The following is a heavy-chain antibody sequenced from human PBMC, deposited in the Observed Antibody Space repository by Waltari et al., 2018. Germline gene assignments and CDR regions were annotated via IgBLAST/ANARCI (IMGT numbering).Heavy chain of an antibody. D-gene: IGHD2-2*02. CDR2: IYTSGST. CDR1: GGSISSYY. Sequence: QVQLQESGPGLVKPSETLSLTCTVSGGSISSYYWSWIRQPAGQGLEWIGRIYTSGSTNYNPSLKSRVTMSVDTSKNQFSLKLSSVTAADTAVYYCARDRLYCSSTSCYMGAFDIWGQGTMVTVSS. CDR3: ARDRLYCSSTSCYMGAFDI. V-gene: IGHV4-4*07. J-gene: IGHJ3*02.